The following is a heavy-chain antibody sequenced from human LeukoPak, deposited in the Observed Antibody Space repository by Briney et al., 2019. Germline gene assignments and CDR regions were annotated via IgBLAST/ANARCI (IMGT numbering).Heavy chain of an antibody. D-gene: IGHD2-2*01. CDR3: ARGDCISTSCSSGHFAY. CDR1: GFTFSDYY. V-gene: IGHV3-11*01. CDR2: ISSSGTTI. J-gene: IGHJ4*02. Sequence: GGSLRLSCAASGFTFSDYYMTWIRQAPGKGLEWVSYISSSGTTIYYADSVKGRFTISRDNAKNSLCLQMNSLRAEDTAVYYCARGDCISTSCSSGHFAYWGQGTLVTVSS.